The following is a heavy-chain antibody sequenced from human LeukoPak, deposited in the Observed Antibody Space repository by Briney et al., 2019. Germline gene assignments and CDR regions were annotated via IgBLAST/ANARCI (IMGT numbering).Heavy chain of an antibody. CDR3: ARLSGWYSSRPFDY. D-gene: IGHD6-19*01. CDR1: GGSISSGDYY. V-gene: IGHV4-30-4*08. J-gene: IGHJ4*02. Sequence: PSETLSLTCTVSGGSISSGDYYWSWIRQPPGKGREWIGYIYYSGSTYYNPSLKSRVTISVDTSKNQFSLKLSSVTAADTAVYYCARLSGWYSSRPFDYWGQGTLVTVSS. CDR2: IYYSGST.